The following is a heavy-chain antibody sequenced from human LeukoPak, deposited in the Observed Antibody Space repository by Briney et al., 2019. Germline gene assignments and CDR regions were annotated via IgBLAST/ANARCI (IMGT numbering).Heavy chain of an antibody. CDR2: IWYDGSNK. D-gene: IGHD3-22*01. Sequence: GGPLRLSCAASGFTFSSYGMHWVRQAPGKGLEWLAVIWYDGSNKYYAGSVKGRFTISRDNSKNTLYLQMNSLRAEDTAVYYWAKDSYYYDSSGSFDYWGQGTLVTVSS. CDR1: GFTFSSYG. J-gene: IGHJ4*02. V-gene: IGHV3-33*06. CDR3: AKDSYYYDSSGSFDY.